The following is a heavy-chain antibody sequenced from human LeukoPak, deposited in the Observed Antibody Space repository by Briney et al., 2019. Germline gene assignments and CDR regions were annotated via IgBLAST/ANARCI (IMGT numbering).Heavy chain of an antibody. D-gene: IGHD6-6*01. V-gene: IGHV4-61*08. Sequence: PSETLSLTCTVSGGSISSGDYYWSWIRQPPGQGLEWIGYIYYSESTNYNPSLKSRVTISVDTSKNQFFLNLSSVTAAGTAVYYCARSSLAAPPDYWGQGTLVTVSS. CDR1: GGSISSGDYY. CDR3: ARSSLAAPPDY. J-gene: IGHJ4*02. CDR2: IYYSEST.